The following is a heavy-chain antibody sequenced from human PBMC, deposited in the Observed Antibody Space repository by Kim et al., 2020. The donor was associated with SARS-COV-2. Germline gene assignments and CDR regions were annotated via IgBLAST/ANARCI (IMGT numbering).Heavy chain of an antibody. J-gene: IGHJ2*01. CDR2: IYYSGST. Sequence: SETLSLTCTVSGCSISSYYWSWIRQPPGKGLEWIGYIYYSGSTNYNPSLKSRVTISVDTSKNQFSLKLSSVTAADTAVYYCARSVLPLAWYFDLWGRGTLVTVSS. CDR1: GCSISSYY. D-gene: IGHD3-10*01. CDR3: ARSVLPLAWYFDL. V-gene: IGHV4-59*08.